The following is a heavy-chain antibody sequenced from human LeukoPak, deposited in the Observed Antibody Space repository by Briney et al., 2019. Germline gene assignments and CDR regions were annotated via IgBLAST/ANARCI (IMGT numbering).Heavy chain of an antibody. Sequence: GGSLRLSCEASGFTFSNAWMSWVRQAPGKGLEWVANIKEDGSEKYYVDSVKGRFTISRDNARNSLYLQMNSLRAEDTAVYYCASGRQLGYWGQGTLVTVSS. CDR1: GFTFSNAW. V-gene: IGHV3-7*01. J-gene: IGHJ4*02. CDR3: ASGRQLGY. D-gene: IGHD6-13*01. CDR2: IKEDGSEK.